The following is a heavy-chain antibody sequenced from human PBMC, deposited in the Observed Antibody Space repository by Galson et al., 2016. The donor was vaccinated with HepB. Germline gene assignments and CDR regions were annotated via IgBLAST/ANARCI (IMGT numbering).Heavy chain of an antibody. V-gene: IGHV3-30-3*01. CDR1: GFTFSSYA. D-gene: IGHD6-6*01. Sequence: SLRLSCAASGFTFSSYAMHWVRQAPGKGLEWVAVISYDGSNKYYTDSVKGRFTISRDNSKNTLYLQMNSLRAEDTAVYYCARAASSGASYWYFDLRGRSSLVTVSS. CDR3: ARAASSGASYWYFDL. J-gene: IGHJ2*01. CDR2: ISYDGSNK.